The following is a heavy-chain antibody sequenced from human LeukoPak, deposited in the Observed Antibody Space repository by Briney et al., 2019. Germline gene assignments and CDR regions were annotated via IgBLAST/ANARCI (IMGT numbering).Heavy chain of an antibody. CDR3: ARGSSSLPRYNWFDP. V-gene: IGHV7-4-1*02. J-gene: IGHJ5*02. Sequence: ASVKVSRKASGYTFTSYAMNWVRQASGQGLEWMGWINTNTGNPTYAQGFTGRFVFSLDTSVSTAYLQISSLKAEDTAVYYCARGSSSLPRYNWFDPWGQGTLVTVSS. CDR1: GYTFTSYA. D-gene: IGHD6-13*01. CDR2: INTNTGNP.